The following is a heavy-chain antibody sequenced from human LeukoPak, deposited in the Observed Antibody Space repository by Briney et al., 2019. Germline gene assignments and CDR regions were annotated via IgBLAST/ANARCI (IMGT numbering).Heavy chain of an antibody. CDR3: ACSSSYCSSTSCYPYY. Sequence: AGGSLRLSCAASGFTFDDYGMSWVRQAPGKGLEWVSGINWNGGSTGYADSVKGRFTISRDNAKNSLYLQMNSLRAEDTALYYCACSSSYCSSTSCYPYYWGQGTLVTVSS. D-gene: IGHD2-2*01. J-gene: IGHJ4*02. CDR1: GFTFDDYG. V-gene: IGHV3-20*04. CDR2: INWNGGST.